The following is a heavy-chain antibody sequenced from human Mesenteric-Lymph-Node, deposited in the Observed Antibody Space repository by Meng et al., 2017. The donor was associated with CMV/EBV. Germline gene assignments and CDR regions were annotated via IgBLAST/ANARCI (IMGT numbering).Heavy chain of an antibody. CDR1: GFTFSSYE. V-gene: IGHV3-48*03. D-gene: IGHD4-17*01. CDR3: ARDPTTAQKDY. J-gene: IGHJ4*02. Sequence: GESLKISCAASGFTFSSYEMNWVRQAPGKGLEWVSYISSSGSTIYYADSVKGRFTISRDNAKNSLYLQMNSLRTEDTALYFCARDPTTAQKDYWGQGTLVTVSS. CDR2: ISSSGSTI.